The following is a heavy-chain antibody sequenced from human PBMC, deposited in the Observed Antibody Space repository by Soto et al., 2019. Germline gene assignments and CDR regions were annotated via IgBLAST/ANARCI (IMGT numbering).Heavy chain of an antibody. CDR1: GGSISSYY. J-gene: IGHJ4*02. V-gene: IGHV4-59*01. Sequence: PSETLSLTCTVSGGSISSYYWSWIRQPPGKGLEWIGYFYYSGSTNYNPSLKSRVTISVDTSKNQFSLKLSSVTAADTAVYYCARGTMTSYFDYWGQGTLVTVPS. CDR2: FYYSGST. CDR3: ARGTMTSYFDY.